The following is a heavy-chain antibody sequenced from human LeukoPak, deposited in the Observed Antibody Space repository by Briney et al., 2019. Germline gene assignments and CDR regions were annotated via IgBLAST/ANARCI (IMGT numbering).Heavy chain of an antibody. CDR3: ARGVGYSYGEFVY. Sequence: PGGSLRLSCAASGFTFSSYEMNWVRQAPGKGLEWVSSISSSSSYIYYADSVKGRFTISRDNAKNSLYLQMNSLRAEDTAVYYCARGVGYSYGEFVYWGQGTLVTVSS. CDR2: ISSSSSYI. J-gene: IGHJ4*02. CDR1: GFTFSSYE. V-gene: IGHV3-21*01. D-gene: IGHD5-18*01.